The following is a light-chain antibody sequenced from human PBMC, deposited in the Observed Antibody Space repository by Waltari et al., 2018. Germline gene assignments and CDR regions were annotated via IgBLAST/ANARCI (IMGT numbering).Light chain of an antibody. CDR1: QGISTY. V-gene: IGKV1-27*01. CDR2: AAS. Sequence: DIQMTQSPSSLSASVGDRVTITCRASQGISTYLAWYQQNPGKAPKLLIYAASTLQSGVPSRFSGSGSGTDFTLTISSLQPEDVATYYCQKYDNPPRTFGGGTKVEIK. J-gene: IGKJ4*01. CDR3: QKYDNPPRT.